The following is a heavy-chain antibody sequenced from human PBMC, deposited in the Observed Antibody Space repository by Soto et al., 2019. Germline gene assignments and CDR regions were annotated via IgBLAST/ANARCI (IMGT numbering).Heavy chain of an antibody. CDR1: CGSISGYF. CDR2: IYSSGST. Sequence: SETLSLTCTVSCGSISGYFWSWIRQPAGKGLDWIGRIYSSGSTNYNPSLNSRITMSVDTSKNQFSLKLSSVSAADTAVYYCARAYDSNGNHAFDIWGQGTLVTVSS. J-gene: IGHJ3*02. CDR3: ARAYDSNGNHAFDI. V-gene: IGHV4-4*07. D-gene: IGHD3-22*01.